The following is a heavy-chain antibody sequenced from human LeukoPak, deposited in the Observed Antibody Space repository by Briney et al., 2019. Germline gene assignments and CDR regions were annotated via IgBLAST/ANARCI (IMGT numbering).Heavy chain of an antibody. Sequence: GGSLRLSCAASGFTFSDYWMSWVRQAPGKGLEWVSVIFSGGGTYYTGSVKGRFTISRDNSKNTLYLQMNSLRAEDTAVYYCARDLDGPENYWGQGTLVTVSS. CDR2: IFSGGGT. D-gene: IGHD3-3*01. J-gene: IGHJ4*02. V-gene: IGHV3-53*01. CDR1: GFTFSDYW. CDR3: ARDLDGPENY.